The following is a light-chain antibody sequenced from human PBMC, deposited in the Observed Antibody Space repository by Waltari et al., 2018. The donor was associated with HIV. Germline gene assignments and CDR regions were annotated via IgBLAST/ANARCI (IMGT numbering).Light chain of an antibody. CDR3: CSYATRYTWV. Sequence: QSALTQPRSVSGSPGQSVTISCTGTNSDVGAYKYVSWYQQHRGKAPKLMIYDVSKRASGVPDRFSGSESGDTASLTISGLQAEDEGDYYCCSYATRYTWVFGGGTKLTVL. V-gene: IGLV2-11*01. J-gene: IGLJ3*02. CDR1: NSDVGAYKY. CDR2: DVS.